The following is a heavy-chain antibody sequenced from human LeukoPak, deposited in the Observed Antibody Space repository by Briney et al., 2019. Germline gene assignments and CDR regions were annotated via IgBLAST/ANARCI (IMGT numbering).Heavy chain of an antibody. V-gene: IGHV3-30-3*01. CDR2: ISYDGSNK. Sequence: GGSLRLSCAASGFTFSSYAMHWVRQAPGKGLEGVAVISYDGSNKYYADSVKGRFTISRDNSKNTLYLQMNSLRAEDTAVYYCARDLGSDIVVVPAAIPHDYWGQGTLVTVSS. CDR3: ARDLGSDIVVVPAAIPHDY. CDR1: GFTFSSYA. D-gene: IGHD2-2*02. J-gene: IGHJ4*02.